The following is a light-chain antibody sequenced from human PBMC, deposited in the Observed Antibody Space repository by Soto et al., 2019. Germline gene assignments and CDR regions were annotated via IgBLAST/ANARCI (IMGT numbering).Light chain of an antibody. V-gene: IGKV1-9*01. CDR3: HQLYTLPFT. CDR2: EAS. Sequence: DIPLTQSPSLLSASIGDRVTITCRASHDISTFLAWYQQKPGKAPKLLIYEASTLQSGVPSRFSSSGSGTEFTLTISGLMPEDFAAYHCHQLYTLPFTFGQGTCL. CDR1: HDISTF. J-gene: IGKJ5*01.